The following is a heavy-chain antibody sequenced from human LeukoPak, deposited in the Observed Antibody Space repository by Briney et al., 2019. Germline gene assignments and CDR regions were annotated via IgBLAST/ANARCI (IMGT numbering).Heavy chain of an antibody. Sequence: GGSLRLSCAASGFTFSSYAMSWVRQAPGKGLEWVSAISGSGGSTYYADSVKGRFTISRDNSKNTLYLQMNSLGAEDTAVYYCANGKLKYCSSTSCSGLGFDPWGQGTLVTVSS. CDR2: ISGSGGST. J-gene: IGHJ5*02. D-gene: IGHD2-2*01. V-gene: IGHV3-23*01. CDR1: GFTFSSYA. CDR3: ANGKLKYCSSTSCSGLGFDP.